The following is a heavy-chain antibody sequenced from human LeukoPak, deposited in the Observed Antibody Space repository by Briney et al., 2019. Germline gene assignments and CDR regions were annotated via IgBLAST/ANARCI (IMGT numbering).Heavy chain of an antibody. CDR1: GGTFSSYA. Sequence: ASVKVSCKASGGTFSSYAISWVRQAPGQGLEWMGWISAYNGNTNYAQKLQGRVTMTTDTSTSTAYMELRSLRSDDTAVYYCARGPGIAAAGTNDYWGQGTLVTVSS. V-gene: IGHV1-18*01. CDR3: ARGPGIAAAGTNDY. J-gene: IGHJ4*02. D-gene: IGHD6-13*01. CDR2: ISAYNGNT.